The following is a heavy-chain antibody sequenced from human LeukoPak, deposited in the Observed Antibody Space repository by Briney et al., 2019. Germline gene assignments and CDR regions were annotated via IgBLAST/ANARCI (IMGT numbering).Heavy chain of an antibody. D-gene: IGHD3-10*01. Sequence: GGSLRLSCAASGFTFSSYSMNWVRQAPGKGLEWVSSISSSSSYIYYADSVKGRFTISRDNAKNSLYLQMNSPRAEDTAVYYCARAYYYGSGSPSNEGYYYGMDVWGQGTTVTVSS. CDR3: ARAYYYGSGSPSNEGYYYGMDV. CDR1: GFTFSSYS. J-gene: IGHJ6*02. CDR2: ISSSSSYI. V-gene: IGHV3-21*01.